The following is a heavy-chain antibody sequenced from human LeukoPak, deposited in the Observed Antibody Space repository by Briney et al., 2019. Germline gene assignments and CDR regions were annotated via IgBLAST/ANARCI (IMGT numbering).Heavy chain of an antibody. J-gene: IGHJ5*02. CDR3: ARDNYGDPRSWFDP. CDR1: GYTFTSYG. D-gene: IGHD4-17*01. CDR2: ISAYNGNT. Sequence: ASVKVSCKASGYTFTSYGISWVRQAPGQGLEWMGWISAYNGNTNYAQKLQGRVTMTTDTSTSTAYMELRSLRSDDTAVYYCARDNYGDPRSWFDPWGQGTLVTVSS. V-gene: IGHV1-18*01.